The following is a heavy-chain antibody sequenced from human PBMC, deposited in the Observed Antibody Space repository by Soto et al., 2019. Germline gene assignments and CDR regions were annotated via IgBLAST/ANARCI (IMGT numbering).Heavy chain of an antibody. J-gene: IGHJ6*03. CDR3: ARSFAIFGVADNYYMDV. D-gene: IGHD3-3*01. CDR1: GYTFTTDG. CDR2: ISTYNDNT. V-gene: IGHV1-18*01. Sequence: GASVKVSCKASGYTFTTDGISWVRQAPGQGLEWMGWISTYNDNTNYAQKIQDRVTMTTDTSTTTAYMELRNLRSDDTAVYYCARSFAIFGVADNYYMDVWGKGTTVTVSS.